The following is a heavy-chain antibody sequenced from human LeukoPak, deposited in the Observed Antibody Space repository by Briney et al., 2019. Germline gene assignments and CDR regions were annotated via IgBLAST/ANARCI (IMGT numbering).Heavy chain of an antibody. D-gene: IGHD5-24*01. J-gene: IGHJ5*02. Sequence: KASETLSLTCAVYGGSFSGYYWSWIRPPPGKGLEWIGEINHSGSTNYNPSLKSRVTISVDTSKNQFSLKLSSVTAADTAVYYCARGEASLSHVELATIRTLDPWGQGTLVTVSS. CDR3: ARGEASLSHVELATIRTLDP. V-gene: IGHV4-34*01. CDR2: INHSGST. CDR1: GGSFSGYY.